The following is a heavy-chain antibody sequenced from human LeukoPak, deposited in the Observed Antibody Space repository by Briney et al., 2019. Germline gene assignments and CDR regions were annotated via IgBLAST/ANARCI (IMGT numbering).Heavy chain of an antibody. D-gene: IGHD6-13*01. CDR1: GFTFRSKA. Sequence: PGGSLRLSCAASGFTFRSKAMSWVRQAPGKGLEWVSGISGSADWTDYGESVKGRFTISRDNSKNTLHLQMNSLRAEDTAVYFCAKDSDYSSSWYSPTDTFDIWGQGTMVTVSS. CDR2: ISGSADWT. V-gene: IGHV3-23*01. CDR3: AKDSDYSSSWYSPTDTFDI. J-gene: IGHJ3*02.